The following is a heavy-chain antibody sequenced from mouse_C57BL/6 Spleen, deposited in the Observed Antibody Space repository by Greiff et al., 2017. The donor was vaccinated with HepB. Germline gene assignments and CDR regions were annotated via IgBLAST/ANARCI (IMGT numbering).Heavy chain of an antibody. D-gene: IGHD2-14*01. V-gene: IGHV1-53*01. CDR2: INPSNGGT. J-gene: IGHJ4*01. CDR3: AREWVLFYAMDY. Sequence: QVQLQQPGTELVKPGASVKLSCKASGYTFTSYWMHWVKQRPGQGLEWIGNINPSNGGTNYNEKFKSKATLTVDKSSSTAYMQLSSLTSEVSAVYYGAREWVLFYAMDYWGQGTSVTVSS. CDR1: GYTFTSYW.